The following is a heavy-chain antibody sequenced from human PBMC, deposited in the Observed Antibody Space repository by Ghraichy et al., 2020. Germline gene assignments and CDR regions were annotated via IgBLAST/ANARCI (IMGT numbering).Heavy chain of an antibody. Sequence: ASVKVSCKSSGYTFTNYYMHWLRQAPGQGLEWMGIINPSGGSTDYAQNFQGRVTMTRDTSTSTVYMELSSLRPDDTAVYYCARVRQAGSTSRAFDYWGQGTLVTVSS. J-gene: IGHJ4*02. D-gene: IGHD2-2*01. CDR3: ARVRQAGSTSRAFDY. CDR1: GYTFTNYY. V-gene: IGHV1-46*01. CDR2: INPSGGST.